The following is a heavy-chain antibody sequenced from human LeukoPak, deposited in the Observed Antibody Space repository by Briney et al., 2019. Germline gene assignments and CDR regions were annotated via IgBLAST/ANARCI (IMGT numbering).Heavy chain of an antibody. CDR3: AKDSGYVSLDY. CDR1: GFTFSSYA. V-gene: IGHV3-23*01. CDR2: ISGSDGST. J-gene: IGHJ4*02. Sequence: AGGSLRLSCAASGFTFSSYAMSWVRQAPGKGLEWVSGISGSDGSTNYADSVKGRFTISRENSKNTLYLQMNSLRAEDTAVYYCAKDSGYVSLDYWGQGTLVTVSS. D-gene: IGHD5-12*01.